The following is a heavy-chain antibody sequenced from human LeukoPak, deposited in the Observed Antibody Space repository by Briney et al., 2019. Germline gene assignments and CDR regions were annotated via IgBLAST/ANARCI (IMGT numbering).Heavy chain of an antibody. V-gene: IGHV5-51*01. CDR1: YW. J-gene: IGHJ4*02. Sequence: YWSWIRQPPGKGLEWMGIIYPGDSDTRYSPSFQGQVTISADKSITTAYLQWSGLKASDTAIYYCARVRYDSNGYLYFDFWGQGSLVTVSS. CDR2: IYPGDSDT. CDR3: ARVRYDSNGYLYFDF. D-gene: IGHD3-22*01.